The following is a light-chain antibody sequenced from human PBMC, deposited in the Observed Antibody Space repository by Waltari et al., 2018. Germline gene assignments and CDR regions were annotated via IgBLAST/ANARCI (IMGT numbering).Light chain of an antibody. CDR2: ENN. V-gene: IGLV1-51*02. CDR1: NSNIDNNY. CDR3: GTWDTSLSAGV. J-gene: IGLJ3*02. Sequence: QSVLTQPPSVSAAPGQKVPISCSASNSNIDNNYVTWYQHGPGTAPRLLIYENNKRPSEIPDRFSGSKSGTSATLGITGLQTGDEADYYCGTWDTSLSAGVFGGGTKLTVL.